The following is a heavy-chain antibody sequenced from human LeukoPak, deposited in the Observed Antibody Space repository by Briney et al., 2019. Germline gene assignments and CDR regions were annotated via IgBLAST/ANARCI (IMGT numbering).Heavy chain of an antibody. CDR2: IYHSGST. D-gene: IGHD1-26*01. V-gene: IGHV4-38-2*01. J-gene: IGHJ4*02. CDR1: GYSISSGYY. Sequence: KPSETLSLTXAVSGYSISSGYYWGWIRQPPGKGLEWIGSIYHSGSTYYNPSLKSRVTISVDTSKNQFSLKLSSVTAADTAVYYCARRASGSYYFDYWGQGTLVTVSS. CDR3: ARRASGSYYFDY.